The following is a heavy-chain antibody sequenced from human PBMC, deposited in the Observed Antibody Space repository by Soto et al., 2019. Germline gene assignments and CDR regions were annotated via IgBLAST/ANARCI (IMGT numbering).Heavy chain of an antibody. CDR3: ARQDRGALDI. V-gene: IGHV4-39*01. CDR1: GGSISSSSYY. CDR2: IYYSGST. D-gene: IGHD2-15*01. J-gene: IGHJ3*02. Sequence: SDTLSLTCTVSGGSISSSSYYWGWIRQPPGKGLEWIGSIYYSGSTYYNPSLKSRVTISVDTSKNQFSLKLSSVTAADTAVYYCARQDRGALDIWGQGTMVTVSS.